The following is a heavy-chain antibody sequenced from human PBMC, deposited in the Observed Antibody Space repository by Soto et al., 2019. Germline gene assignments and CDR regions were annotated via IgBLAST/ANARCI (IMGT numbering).Heavy chain of an antibody. Sequence: QVQLVQSGAEVKTPGASVKVSCTASAYTFTGYHLLWVRQAPGQGLEWMGWINAKTGDTKYAQKFQGRVTMTRETSISTVYMDLSRLRSDDTAVYYCARVLVGCTGGNCYYYYGMDVWGQGTTVIVSS. CDR1: AYTFTGYH. CDR3: ARVLVGCTGGNCYYYYGMDV. J-gene: IGHJ6*02. V-gene: IGHV1-2*02. D-gene: IGHD2-8*02. CDR2: INAKTGDT.